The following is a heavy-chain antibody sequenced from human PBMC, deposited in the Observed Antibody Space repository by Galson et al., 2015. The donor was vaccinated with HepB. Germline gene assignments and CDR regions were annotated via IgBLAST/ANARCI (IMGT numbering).Heavy chain of an antibody. D-gene: IGHD2-15*01. Sequence: SVKVSCKVSGYTLTELSMHWVRQAPGKGLEWMGGFDPEDGETIYAQKFQGRVTMTEDTSTDTAYMELSSLRSEDTAVYYCATPSSTLDAFDIWGQGTMVTVSS. J-gene: IGHJ3*02. CDR1: GYTLTELS. CDR2: FDPEDGET. V-gene: IGHV1-24*01. CDR3: ATPSSTLDAFDI.